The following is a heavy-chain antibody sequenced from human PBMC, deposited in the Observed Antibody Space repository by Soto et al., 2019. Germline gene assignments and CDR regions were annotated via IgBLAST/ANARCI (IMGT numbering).Heavy chain of an antibody. CDR2: IDYSGST. CDR3: ARQPYHYHYFMDV. J-gene: IGHJ6*03. Sequence: PSETLSLTCSVSGGSISSSSYYWGWIRQPPGKGLEWIGNIDYSGSTYYNPSLKSRVTISVHTSRNQFSLKLTSVIAADTAVYYCARQPYHYHYFMDVWGKGSTVIVSS. CDR1: GGSISSSSYY. D-gene: IGHD3-16*01. V-gene: IGHV4-39*01.